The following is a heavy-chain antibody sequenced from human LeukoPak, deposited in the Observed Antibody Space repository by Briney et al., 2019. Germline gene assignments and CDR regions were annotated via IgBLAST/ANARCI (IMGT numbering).Heavy chain of an antibody. D-gene: IGHD3-22*01. CDR3: ARNYYDSSGDDWFDP. CDR2: IYHSGST. J-gene: IGHJ5*02. CDR1: GGSISSGGYS. V-gene: IGHV4-30-2*01. Sequence: ASETLSLTCAVSGGSISSGGYSWSWIRQPPGKGLEWIGYIYHSGSTYCNPSLKSRVTISVDRSKNQFSLKLSSVTAADTAVYYCARNYYDSSGDDWFDPWGQGTLVTVSS.